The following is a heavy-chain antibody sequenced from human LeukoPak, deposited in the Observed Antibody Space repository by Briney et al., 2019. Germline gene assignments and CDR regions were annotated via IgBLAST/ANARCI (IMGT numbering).Heavy chain of an antibody. CDR1: GGSINGYY. Sequence: PSETLSLTCTVSGGSINGYYWSWIRQSPGKGLESLGYIYYTGSTNYNPSLKSRVTMSVDTSRNQFFLRLSSVTAADTAVYYCARDRGSDYWGQGTLVTVSS. CDR3: ARDRGSDY. CDR2: IYYTGST. D-gene: IGHD3-10*01. V-gene: IGHV4-59*01. J-gene: IGHJ4*02.